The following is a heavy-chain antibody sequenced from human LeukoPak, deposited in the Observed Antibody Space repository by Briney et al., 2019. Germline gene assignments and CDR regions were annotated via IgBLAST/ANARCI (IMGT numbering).Heavy chain of an antibody. Sequence: ASVKVPCKASGGTFSSYASSWVRQAPGQGLEWMGGFVPIFGTSNYAQKFQGRVTITADESTSTAYMELSSLRSEDTAVYYCARGAEPRWFDPWGQGTLVTVSS. CDR2: FVPIFGTS. V-gene: IGHV1-69*13. CDR3: ARGAEPRWFDP. CDR1: GGTFSSYA. D-gene: IGHD1-26*01. J-gene: IGHJ5*02.